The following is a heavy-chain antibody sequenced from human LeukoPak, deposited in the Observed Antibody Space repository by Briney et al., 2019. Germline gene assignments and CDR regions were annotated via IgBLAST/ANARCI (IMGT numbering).Heavy chain of an antibody. D-gene: IGHD3-22*01. CDR2: INPSGGST. Sequence: ASVKVSCKTSGYTFTSYYMHWVRQAPGQGLEWMGIINPSGGSTTYAQKFQGRVTTTRDTSTSTVYMELSSLRSEDTALYYCARGDVLDSSVYNWFDPWGQGTLVIVSS. J-gene: IGHJ5*02. CDR1: GYTFTSYY. V-gene: IGHV1-46*01. CDR3: ARGDVLDSSVYNWFDP.